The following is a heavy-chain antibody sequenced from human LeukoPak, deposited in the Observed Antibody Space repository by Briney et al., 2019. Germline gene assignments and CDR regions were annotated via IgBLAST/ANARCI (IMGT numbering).Heavy chain of an antibody. J-gene: IGHJ4*02. Sequence: PGGSLRLFCAASGFTFRSYAMTWVRQAPGKGLGWVSGISGSGDATWYADSVKGRFTISRDNSKNTVNLQMNSLRPEDTAVYYCAKCSGSSCFASGAFDYWGQGALVTVSS. CDR1: GFTFRSYA. D-gene: IGHD2-15*01. CDR2: ISGSGDAT. V-gene: IGHV3-23*01. CDR3: AKCSGSSCFASGAFDY.